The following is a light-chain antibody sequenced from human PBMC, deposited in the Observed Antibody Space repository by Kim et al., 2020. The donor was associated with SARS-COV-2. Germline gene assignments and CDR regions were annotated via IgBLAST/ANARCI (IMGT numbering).Light chain of an antibody. CDR1: SSDVGSYNL. V-gene: IGLV2-23*02. Sequence: QSALTQPASMSGSPGQSITISCTGTSSDVGSYNLVSWYQQYPDKAPKLMIYEVSERPSGVSIRFSGSKSGNTASLTISGLQAEDEAHYYCCSYAGSIYVFGSGTKVTVL. CDR2: EVS. CDR3: CSYAGSIYV. J-gene: IGLJ1*01.